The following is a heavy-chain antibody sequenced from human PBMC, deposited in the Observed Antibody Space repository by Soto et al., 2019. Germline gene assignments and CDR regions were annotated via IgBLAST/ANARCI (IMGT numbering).Heavy chain of an antibody. Sequence: QVQLVESGGGVVQPGWSLRLSCAASGFTFSSYGMHWVRQAPGKGLEWVAVIWYDGSNKYYADSVKGRFTISRDNSKNTLYLQMNSLRAEDTAVYYCARDAYSGSYFDYWGQGTLVTVSS. CDR2: IWYDGSNK. V-gene: IGHV3-33*01. CDR1: GFTFSSYG. CDR3: ARDAYSGSYFDY. D-gene: IGHD1-26*01. J-gene: IGHJ4*02.